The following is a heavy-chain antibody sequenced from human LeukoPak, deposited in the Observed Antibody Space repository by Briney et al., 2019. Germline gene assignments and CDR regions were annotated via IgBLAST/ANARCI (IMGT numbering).Heavy chain of an antibody. Sequence: ASVKVSCKASGYTFTSYGISWVRQAPGQGLEWMGWMNPNSGNTGYAQKFQGRVTITRNTSISTAYMELSSLRSEDTAVYYCARSMGSSWYKDAFDIWGQGTMVTVSS. CDR3: ARSMGSSWYKDAFDI. V-gene: IGHV1-8*03. CDR1: GYTFTSYG. J-gene: IGHJ3*02. D-gene: IGHD6-13*01. CDR2: MNPNSGNT.